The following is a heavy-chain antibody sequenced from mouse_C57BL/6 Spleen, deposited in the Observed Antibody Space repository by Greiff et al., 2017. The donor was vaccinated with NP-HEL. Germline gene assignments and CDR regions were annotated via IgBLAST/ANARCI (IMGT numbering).Heavy chain of an antibody. D-gene: IGHD2-4*01. Sequence: EVQLQQSGPELVKPGASVKMSCKASGYTFTDYNMHWVKQSHGKSLEWIGYINPNNGGTSYNQKFKGKATLTVNKSSSTAYMELRSLTSEDSAVYYCAREGMITTRFAYWGQGTLVTVSA. CDR3: AREGMITTRFAY. CDR2: INPNNGGT. V-gene: IGHV1-22*01. CDR1: GYTFTDYN. J-gene: IGHJ3*01.